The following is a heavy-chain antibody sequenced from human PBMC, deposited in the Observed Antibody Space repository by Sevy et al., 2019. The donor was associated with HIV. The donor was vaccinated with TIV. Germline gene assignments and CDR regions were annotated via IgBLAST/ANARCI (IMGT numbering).Heavy chain of an antibody. CDR2: IRRRAFGGTI. CDR1: GFTFGDYA. D-gene: IGHD3-22*01. Sequence: GGSLRLSCTASGFTFGDYAVGWFRQAPGKGLEWVSFIRRRAFGGTIEYAASVKGRFTISKDDSQSTAYLQMNSLKNEDTAVYYCTRAEQYEYDSTSYYDYFDYWGQGTLVTVSS. CDR3: TRAEQYEYDSTSYYDYFDY. V-gene: IGHV3-49*03. J-gene: IGHJ4*02.